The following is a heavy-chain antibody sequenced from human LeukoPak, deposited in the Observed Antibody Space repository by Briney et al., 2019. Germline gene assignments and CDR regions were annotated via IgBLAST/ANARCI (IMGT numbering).Heavy chain of an antibody. CDR3: ARGDIVVVPPLDD. J-gene: IGHJ4*02. V-gene: IGHV3-21*01. Sequence: PGGSLRLSCAASGFTFSSYSMNWVRQAPGKGLEWVSSISSSSSYIYYADSVKGRFTISRDNAKNSLYLQMNSLRAEDTAVYYCARGDIVVVPPLDDWGQGTLVTVSS. CDR1: GFTFSSYS. CDR2: ISSSSSYI. D-gene: IGHD2-2*01.